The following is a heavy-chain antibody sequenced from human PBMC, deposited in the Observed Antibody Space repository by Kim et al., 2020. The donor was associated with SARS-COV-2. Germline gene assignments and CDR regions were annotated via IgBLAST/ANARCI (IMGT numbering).Heavy chain of an antibody. CDR3: AKDKDWGSSGYLDH. CDR1: GFTFDDYA. J-gene: IGHJ4*02. CDR2: VSWNSGSI. V-gene: IGHV3-9*01. D-gene: IGHD3-22*01. Sequence: GGSLRLSCAASGFTFDDYAMHWVRQAPGKGLEWVSGVSWNSGSIGYADSVKGRFTISRDNAKNSLYLQMNSLRAEDTALYYCAKDKDWGSSGYLDHWGQGALFTVSS.